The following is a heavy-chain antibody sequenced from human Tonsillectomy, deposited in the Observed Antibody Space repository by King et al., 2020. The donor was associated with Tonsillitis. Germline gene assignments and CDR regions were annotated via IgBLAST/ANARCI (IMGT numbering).Heavy chain of an antibody. J-gene: IGHJ4*02. Sequence: VQLVESGAEVKKPGASVKVSCKTSGYTVSGYYFHWVRQAPGQGLEWMAGIHPNTGGTSYAQKFQGRVTVTNDTSITKGYMDLPGLKSDDTAVYYCASAPHYPHYFDFWGQGTLVTVAS. D-gene: IGHD1-26*01. CDR1: GYTVSGYY. CDR2: IHPNTGGT. CDR3: ASAPHYPHYFDF. V-gene: IGHV1-2*02.